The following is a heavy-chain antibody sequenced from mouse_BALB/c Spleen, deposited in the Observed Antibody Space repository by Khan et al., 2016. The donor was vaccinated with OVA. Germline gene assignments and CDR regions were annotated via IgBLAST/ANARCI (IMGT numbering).Heavy chain of an antibody. CDR3: TGGGFGGFAY. CDR2: INPGSGVT. CDR1: GYAFTNYL. V-gene: IGHV1-54*01. Sequence: QVQLQQSGAELVRPGTSVKVSCKASGYAFTNYLIEWVKQRPGQGLEWIGVINPGSGVTNYNEKFKDKATLTSDKSSSTAYMQLSSLTSDASAVYCSTGGGFGGFAYWGQGTLVTVSA. D-gene: IGHD3-1*01. J-gene: IGHJ3*01.